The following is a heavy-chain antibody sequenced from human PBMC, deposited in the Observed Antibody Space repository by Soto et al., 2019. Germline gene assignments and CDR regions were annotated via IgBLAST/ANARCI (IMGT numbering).Heavy chain of an antibody. V-gene: IGHV3-21*02. J-gene: IGHJ6*02. CDR2: ITATGSFI. CDR3: ARDLXRAGDYAMDV. Sequence: EVLLVESGGGLVKPGGSLRLSCAASGFTFSDYTMNWVRQAPGKGLEWVSLITATGSFIYQADSVKGRFTISRDNAKNSLYLQMNSLRDEDTAVYYCARDLXRAGDYAMDVWGQGTTVTVSS. CDR1: GFTFSDYT.